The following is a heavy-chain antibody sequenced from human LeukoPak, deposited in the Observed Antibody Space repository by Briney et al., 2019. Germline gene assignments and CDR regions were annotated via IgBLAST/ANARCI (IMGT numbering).Heavy chain of an antibody. J-gene: IGHJ5*02. D-gene: IGHD3-10*01. Sequence: ASVKVSCKASGYTFTSYGISWVRQAPGQGLEWMGWISAYNGNTNYAQKLQGRVTMTTDTSTSTAYMELRSLRSDDTAVYYCARVPRTITMVREINWFDPWGQGTLVTVSS. V-gene: IGHV1-18*01. CDR1: GYTFTSYG. CDR2: ISAYNGNT. CDR3: ARVPRTITMVREINWFDP.